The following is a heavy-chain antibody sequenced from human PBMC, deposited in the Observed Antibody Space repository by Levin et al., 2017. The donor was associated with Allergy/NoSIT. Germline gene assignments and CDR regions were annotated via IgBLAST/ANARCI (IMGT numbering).Heavy chain of an antibody. CDR3: ATDTLGHCSTTSCSTFDY. Sequence: NHGESLKISCNGSGYNFSDHWIGWVRQMPGKGLEWMGIIYPGDSDTKYSPSFQVHVTISADKFINTAYLQWSSLKASDTAMYYCATDTLGHCSTTSCSTFDYWGQGTLVTVSS. CDR1: GYNFSDHW. V-gene: IGHV5-51*01. CDR2: IYPGDSDT. D-gene: IGHD2-2*01. J-gene: IGHJ4*02.